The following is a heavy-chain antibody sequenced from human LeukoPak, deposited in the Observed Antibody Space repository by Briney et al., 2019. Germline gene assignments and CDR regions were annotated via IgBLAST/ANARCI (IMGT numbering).Heavy chain of an antibody. D-gene: IGHD4-17*01. Sequence: GGSLRLSCAASGFTFSNAWMSWVRQAPGKGLEWVGRIKSKTDGGTTDYAAPVKGRFTISRDDSKSIAYLQMNSLKTEDTAVYYCTREPNDYGDFYFDYWGQGTLVTVSS. CDR3: TREPNDYGDFYFDY. J-gene: IGHJ4*02. V-gene: IGHV3-15*01. CDR2: IKSKTDGGTT. CDR1: GFTFSNAW.